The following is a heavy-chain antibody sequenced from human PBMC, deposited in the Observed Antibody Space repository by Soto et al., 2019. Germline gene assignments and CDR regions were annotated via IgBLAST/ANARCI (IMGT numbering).Heavy chain of an antibody. CDR2: IGSAGDT. Sequence: HPGGSLRLSCAASGFTFSRFDMHWVRQVAGKGLEWVSTIGSAGDTYFSDSVRGRFTISRGNGKNSLYLQMNSLRAGDTAVYYCARGDEGLFDYGMDVWGQGTTVTVSS. V-gene: IGHV3-13*01. CDR3: ARGDEGLFDYGMDV. J-gene: IGHJ6*02. D-gene: IGHD2-21*02. CDR1: GFTFSRFD.